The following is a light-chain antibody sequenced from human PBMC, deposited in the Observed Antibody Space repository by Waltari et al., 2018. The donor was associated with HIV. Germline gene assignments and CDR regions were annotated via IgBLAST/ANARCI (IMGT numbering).Light chain of an antibody. Sequence: QSVLTQPPSASGTPGQRVTISCSGSSSNIGSNTVNWYQQLPGTAPKLLIYSNKQRPSGVPGRCSGSKAGTSASRAISGLQSGDEADYYCAAWDGSLNGHVVFGGGTKLTVL. CDR2: SNK. CDR3: AAWDGSLNGHVV. J-gene: IGLJ2*01. V-gene: IGLV1-44*01. CDR1: SSNIGSNT.